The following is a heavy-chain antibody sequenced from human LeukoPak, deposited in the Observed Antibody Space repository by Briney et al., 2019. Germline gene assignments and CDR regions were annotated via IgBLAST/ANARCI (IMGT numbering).Heavy chain of an antibody. CDR1: GGSISSYY. CDR2: IHYSGST. D-gene: IGHD6-6*01. CDR3: ARDSGSSPRFDP. V-gene: IGHV4-59*01. Sequence: PSETLSLTCIVSGGSISSYYWSWIRQPPGKGLEWIGYIHYSGSTNSNPSLKSRVTISVDTSKNQFSLKLTSVTAADTAVYYCARDSGSSPRFDPWGQGTLVTVSS. J-gene: IGHJ5*02.